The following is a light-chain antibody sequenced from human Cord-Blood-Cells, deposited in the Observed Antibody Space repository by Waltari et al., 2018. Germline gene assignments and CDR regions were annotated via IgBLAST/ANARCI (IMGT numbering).Light chain of an antibody. CDR3: LLYYGGAQV. CDR2: STS. V-gene: IGLV7-43*01. Sequence: QTVVTHEPSLTVSPGGTVTLTCASSTGAVTSGFSPNWFQQKPGQAPRALSFSTSNKHSWTPARFSGSLLGGKAALTLSGVQPEDEAEYYCLLYYGGAQVFGGGTKLTVL. J-gene: IGLJ2*01. CDR1: TGAVTSGFS.